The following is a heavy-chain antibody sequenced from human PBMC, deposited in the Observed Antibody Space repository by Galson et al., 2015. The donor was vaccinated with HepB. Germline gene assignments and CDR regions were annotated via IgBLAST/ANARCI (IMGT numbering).Heavy chain of an antibody. CDR3: ARDIYSSGWYSGVLDY. J-gene: IGHJ4*02. D-gene: IGHD6-19*01. Sequence: SLRLSCAAAGFTFRSYAMYWVRQAPGKGLEWVAVISYDGSNKYYGDSVKGRFTISRDNSKNTLYLQMNSLRTEDTAVYYCARDIYSSGWYSGVLDYWGQGTLVTVSS. CDR2: ISYDGSNK. CDR1: GFTFRSYA. V-gene: IGHV3-30-3*01.